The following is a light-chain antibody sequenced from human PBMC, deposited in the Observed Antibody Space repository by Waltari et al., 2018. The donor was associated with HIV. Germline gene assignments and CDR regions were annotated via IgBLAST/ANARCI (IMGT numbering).Light chain of an antibody. Sequence: AIRMTQSPSSLSASVGDRVTITCRASRDIRNDLAWYQQQPGKAPKFLIYGTSTLHSAVPSRFSGGGSGTDFTLTISSLQPEDFGTYYCQQRSDWPPAFGGGTKVEIK. CDR2: GTS. V-gene: IGKV1-6*01. CDR1: RDIRND. J-gene: IGKJ4*01. CDR3: QQRSDWPPA.